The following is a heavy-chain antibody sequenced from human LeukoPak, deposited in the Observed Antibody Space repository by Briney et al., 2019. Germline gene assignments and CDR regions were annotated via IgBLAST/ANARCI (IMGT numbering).Heavy chain of an antibody. V-gene: IGHV5-51*01. CDR3: ARQYYDSSGYYPDAFDI. Sequence: GESLKISCKGSGYSFTSYWIGWVRQMPGKGLEWMGIIYPGDSDTRYSPSFQGQVTIPADKSISTAYLQWSSLKASDTAMYYCARQYYDSSGYYPDAFDIWGQGTMVTVSS. CDR2: IYPGDSDT. CDR1: GYSFTSYW. D-gene: IGHD3-22*01. J-gene: IGHJ3*02.